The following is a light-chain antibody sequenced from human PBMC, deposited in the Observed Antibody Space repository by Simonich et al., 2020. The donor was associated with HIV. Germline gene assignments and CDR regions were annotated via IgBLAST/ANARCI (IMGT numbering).Light chain of an antibody. Sequence: QSALTQPASVSGSPGQSITISCTGTSSDVGGYNYVSWYQQNPGKAPNLMIYDVSKRPSGVSNRFSGSKSGNTASLTISGLQAEDEADYYCSSYTSSSTLVFGGGTKLTVL. V-gene: IGLV2-14*01. CDR3: SSYTSSSTLV. CDR1: SSDVGGYNY. J-gene: IGLJ2*01. CDR2: DVS.